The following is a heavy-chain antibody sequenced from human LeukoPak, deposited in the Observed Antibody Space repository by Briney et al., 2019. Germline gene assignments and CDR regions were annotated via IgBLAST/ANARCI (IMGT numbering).Heavy chain of an antibody. J-gene: IGHJ4*02. CDR2: IYYSGST. CDR3: ARGGGVCSGGSCYGLDY. V-gene: IGHV4-59*01. Sequence: SETLSLTCTVSGGSISSYYWSWIRQPPGKGLEWIGYIYYSGSTNYNPSLKSRVTISVDTSKNQFSLKLSSVTAADTAVYYCARGGGVCSGGSCYGLDYWGQGTLVTVSS. CDR1: GGSISSYY. D-gene: IGHD2-15*01.